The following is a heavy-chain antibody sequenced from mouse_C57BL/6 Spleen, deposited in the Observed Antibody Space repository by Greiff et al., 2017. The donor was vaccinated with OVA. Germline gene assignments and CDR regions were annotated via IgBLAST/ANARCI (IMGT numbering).Heavy chain of an antibody. V-gene: IGHV1-53*01. D-gene: IGHD3-2*02. J-gene: IGHJ4*01. Sequence: QVQLKQPGTELVKPGASVKLSCKASGYTFTSYWMHWVKQRPGQGLEWIGNINPSNGGTNYNEKFKSKATLTVDKSSSTAYMQLSSLTSEDSAVYYCARSGAQVYYAMDYWGQGTSVTVSS. CDR1: GYTFTSYW. CDR2: INPSNGGT. CDR3: ARSGAQVYYAMDY.